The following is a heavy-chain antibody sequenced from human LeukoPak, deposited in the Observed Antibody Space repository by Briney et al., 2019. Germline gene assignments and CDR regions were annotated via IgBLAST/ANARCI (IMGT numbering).Heavy chain of an antibody. D-gene: IGHD1-1*01. CDR2: ISGSGGST. Sequence: GGSLRLSCAASRFTFSSYAMSWVRQAPGKGLEWVSAISGSGGSTYYADSVKGRFTISRDNSKNTLYLQMNSLRAEDTAVYYCANSRNWNVSYWGQGTLVTVSS. CDR3: ANSRNWNVSY. J-gene: IGHJ4*02. CDR1: RFTFSSYA. V-gene: IGHV3-23*01.